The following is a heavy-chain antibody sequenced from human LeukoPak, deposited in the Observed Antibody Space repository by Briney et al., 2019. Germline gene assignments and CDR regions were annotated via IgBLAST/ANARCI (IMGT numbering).Heavy chain of an antibody. J-gene: IGHJ4*02. CDR1: GFTFSSYS. V-gene: IGHV3-21*01. CDR2: ISSSSYI. CDR3: ARDRLGYDSSGYYLWDY. D-gene: IGHD3-22*01. Sequence: GGSLRLSCAASGFTFSSYSMSWVRQAPGKGLEWVSSISSSSYIYYADSVKGRFTISRDNAKNSLYLQMNSLRAEDTAVYYCARDRLGYDSSGYYLWDYWGQGTLVTVSS.